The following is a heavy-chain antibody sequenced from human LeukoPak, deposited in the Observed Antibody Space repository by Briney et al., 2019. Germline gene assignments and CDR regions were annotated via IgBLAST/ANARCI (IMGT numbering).Heavy chain of an antibody. CDR2: IKQDGSGK. V-gene: IGHV3-7*03. Sequence: GGSLRLSCAASGFTFSSYWMSWVRQAPGKGLEWVANIKQDGSGKYYVDSVKGRFTISRDNAKNSLYLQMNSLRAEDTAVYYCARVRERYFDWLPPDYWGQGTLVTVSS. J-gene: IGHJ4*02. CDR3: ARVRERYFDWLPPDY. CDR1: GFTFSSYW. D-gene: IGHD3-9*01.